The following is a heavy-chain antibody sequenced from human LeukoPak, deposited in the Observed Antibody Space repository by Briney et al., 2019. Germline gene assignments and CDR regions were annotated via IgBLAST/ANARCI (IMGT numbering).Heavy chain of an antibody. V-gene: IGHV1-3*01. CDR2: INAGNGNT. J-gene: IGHJ4*02. Sequence: ASVTVSCTASGYAFTSYNIHWVRQAPGQRPEWMGWINAGNGNTKYSQKFQGRVTMTRNTSISTAYMELSSLRSEDTAVYYCARGTRHLSLRYFDWLLYRKVAFDYWGQGTLVTVSS. D-gene: IGHD3-9*01. CDR3: ARGTRHLSLRYFDWLLYRKVAFDY. CDR1: GYAFTSYN.